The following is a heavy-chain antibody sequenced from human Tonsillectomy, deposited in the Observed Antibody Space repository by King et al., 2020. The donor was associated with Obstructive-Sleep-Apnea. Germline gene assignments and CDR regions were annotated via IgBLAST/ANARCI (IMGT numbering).Heavy chain of an antibody. CDR1: GGSISSGGYF. CDR2: IYYSGRT. CDR3: ARDYYFGSGSYEVNWFDP. V-gene: IGHV4-31*03. J-gene: IGHJ5*02. Sequence: VQLQESGPGLVKPSQTLSLTCTVSGGSISSGGYFWSWIRQHPGKGLEWIGYIYYSGRTYYNPSLRSRLTISVDTSKNQFSLKLSSVTAADTAVYYCARDYYFGSGSYEVNWFDPWGQGTLVTVSS. D-gene: IGHD3-10*01.